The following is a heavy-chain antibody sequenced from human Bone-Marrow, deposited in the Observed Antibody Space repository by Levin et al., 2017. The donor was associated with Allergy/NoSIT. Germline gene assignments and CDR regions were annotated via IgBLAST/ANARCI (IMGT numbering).Heavy chain of an antibody. Sequence: SCAASGFNFRSYGMYWVRQAPGKGLEWVTVISFDGSNIYYAESVKGRFTISRDNSKNTLYLQMNSLIVEDTAVYYCAKNRLYSTGATGRNFGMDVWGQGTTVTVSS. CDR2: ISFDGSNI. J-gene: IGHJ6*02. D-gene: IGHD6-25*01. V-gene: IGHV3-30*18. CDR1: GFNFRSYG. CDR3: AKNRLYSTGATGRNFGMDV.